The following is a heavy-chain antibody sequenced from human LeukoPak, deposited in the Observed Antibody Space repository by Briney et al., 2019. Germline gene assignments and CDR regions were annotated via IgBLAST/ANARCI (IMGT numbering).Heavy chain of an antibody. V-gene: IGHV3-11*01. Sequence: GGSLRLSCAASGFTFSDYYMSWIRQAPGKGLEWVSYISFSGSPTQYADSVKGRFTISRDNAKNSLYPQMNSLRDEDTAVYYCARDRAYYYDSSGYYYFDHWGQGTLVTVSS. D-gene: IGHD3-22*01. CDR3: ARDRAYYYDSSGYYYFDH. CDR2: ISFSGSPT. CDR1: GFTFSDYY. J-gene: IGHJ4*02.